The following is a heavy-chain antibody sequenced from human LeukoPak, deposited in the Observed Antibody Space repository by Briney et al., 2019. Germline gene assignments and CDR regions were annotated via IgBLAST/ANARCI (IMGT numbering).Heavy chain of an antibody. Sequence: SETLSLTCTVSGYSISSGYYWGWIRQPPGKGLEWIGSIYYSGSTYYNPSLKSRVTISVDTSKNQFSLKLSSVTAEDTAVCYCARASRVATIRAQYYFDYWGQGTLVTVSS. D-gene: IGHD5-12*01. J-gene: IGHJ4*02. CDR2: IYYSGST. V-gene: IGHV4-38-2*02. CDR1: GYSISSGYY. CDR3: ARASRVATIRAQYYFDY.